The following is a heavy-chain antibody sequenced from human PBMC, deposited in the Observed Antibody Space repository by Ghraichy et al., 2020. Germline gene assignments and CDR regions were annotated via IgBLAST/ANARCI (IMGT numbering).Heavy chain of an antibody. Sequence: SGPTLVKPTETLTLTCTVSGFSLSNARMGVSWIRQPPEKALEWLAHIFSNDEKSYSTSLKSRLTISKDTSKSQVVLTMTNMDPVDTATYYCARAAIAVAGKGVTNFDYWGQGTLVTVSS. CDR2: IFSNDEK. V-gene: IGHV2-26*01. CDR3: ARAAIAVAGKGVTNFDY. CDR1: GFSLSNARMG. D-gene: IGHD6-19*01. J-gene: IGHJ4*02.